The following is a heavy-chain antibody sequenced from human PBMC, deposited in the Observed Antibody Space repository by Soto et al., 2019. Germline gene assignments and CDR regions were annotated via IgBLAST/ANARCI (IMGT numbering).Heavy chain of an antibody. CDR2: INHSGST. CDR1: GGSFSGYY. CDR3: ASQRRLGELSFPHHY. D-gene: IGHD3-16*02. Sequence: SETLSLTCAVYGGSFSGYYWSWIRQPTGKGLEWIGEINHSGSTNYNPSLKSRVTISVDTSKNQFSLKLSSVTAADTAVYYCASQRRLGELSFPHHYWGQGTLVTVSS. V-gene: IGHV4-34*01. J-gene: IGHJ4*02.